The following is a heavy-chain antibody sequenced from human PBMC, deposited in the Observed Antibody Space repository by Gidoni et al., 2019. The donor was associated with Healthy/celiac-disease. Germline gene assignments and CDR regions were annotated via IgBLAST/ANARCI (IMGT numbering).Heavy chain of an antibody. CDR2: IWYDGSNE. CDR3: ARAPREWILDAFDI. Sequence: QVQLVESGGGVVQHGRSLRLSCAASGSPFSSYGMHWFRQAPGKGLEWVAVIWYDGSNEYYADSVKGRFTISRDNSKNTLYLQMNSLRAEDTAVYYCARAPREWILDAFDIWGQGTMVTVSS. J-gene: IGHJ3*02. D-gene: IGHD2-2*03. CDR1: GSPFSSYG. V-gene: IGHV3-33*01.